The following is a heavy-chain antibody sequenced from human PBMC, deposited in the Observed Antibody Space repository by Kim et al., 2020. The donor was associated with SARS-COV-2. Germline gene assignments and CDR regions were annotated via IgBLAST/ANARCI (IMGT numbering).Heavy chain of an antibody. Sequence: SETLSLTCTVSGGSVSSGTYYWSWIRQPPGKGLEWIGYIFYSGSTNYNPSLKSRVTISVDTSKNQFSLKLSSVTAADTAVYYCARGGGSVDYYYGMDVWG. V-gene: IGHV4-61*01. CDR3: ARGGGSVDYYYGMDV. CDR1: GGSVSSGTYY. J-gene: IGHJ6*01. D-gene: IGHD3-10*01. CDR2: IFYSGST.